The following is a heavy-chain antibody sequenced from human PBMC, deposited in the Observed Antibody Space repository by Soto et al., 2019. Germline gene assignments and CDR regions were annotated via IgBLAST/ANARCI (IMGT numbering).Heavy chain of an antibody. V-gene: IGHV1-18*04. D-gene: IGHD1-26*01. CDR3: ASHPVSGSLHFDF. CDR2: ISAYNGDT. CDR1: LYTFNNYG. Sequence: XSVKGSYKASLYTFNNYGVSWVRQDPGQGLEWMGRISAYNGDTNYAQKLQGRLTMTTDTSTRTTYMELRSLRSDDTAVYYCASHPVSGSLHFDFWGQGTLVTVSS. J-gene: IGHJ4*02.